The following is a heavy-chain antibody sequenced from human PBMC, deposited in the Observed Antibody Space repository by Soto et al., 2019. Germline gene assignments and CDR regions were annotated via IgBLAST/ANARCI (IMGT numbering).Heavy chain of an antibody. CDR1: GFTFSSYA. V-gene: IGHV3-30-3*01. Sequence: PGGSLRLSCAASGFTFSSYAMHWVRQAPGKGLEWVAVISYDGSNKYYADSVKGRFTISRDNSKNTLYLQMNSLRAEDTAVYYCARGKGSGAVAGWAAYFDYWGQGTLVTVSS. CDR3: ARGKGSGAVAGWAAYFDY. D-gene: IGHD6-19*01. CDR2: ISYDGSNK. J-gene: IGHJ4*02.